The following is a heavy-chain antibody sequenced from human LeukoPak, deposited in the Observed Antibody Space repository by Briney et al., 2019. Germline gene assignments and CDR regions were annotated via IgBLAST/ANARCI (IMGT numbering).Heavy chain of an antibody. CDR3: ARSGRVTMVRGVIGGDYYYYMDV. CDR2: IYTSGST. D-gene: IGHD3-10*01. V-gene: IGHV4-61*02. Sequence: PSETLSLTCTVSGGSISSGSYYWSWIRQPAGKGLEWIGRIYTSGSTNYNPSLKSRVTISVDTSKNQFSLKLSSVTAADTAVYYCARSGRVTMVRGVIGGDYYYYMDVWGKGTTVTISS. CDR1: GGSISSGSYY. J-gene: IGHJ6*03.